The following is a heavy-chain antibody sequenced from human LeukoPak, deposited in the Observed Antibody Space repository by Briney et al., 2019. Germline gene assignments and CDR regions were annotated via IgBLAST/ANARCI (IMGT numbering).Heavy chain of an antibody. CDR1: GYSFTSYW. CDR3: ATAILRRCSSTSCYKRDDAFDI. J-gene: IGHJ3*02. V-gene: IGHV5-51*01. CDR2: IYPGDSDT. Sequence: GESLKISCKGSGYSFTSYWIGWVRQMPGKGLEWMGIIYPGDSDTRYSPSFQGQVTISADKSISTAYLQWSSLKASDTAMYYCATAILRRCSSTSCYKRDDAFDIWGQWTMVTVSS. D-gene: IGHD2-2*02.